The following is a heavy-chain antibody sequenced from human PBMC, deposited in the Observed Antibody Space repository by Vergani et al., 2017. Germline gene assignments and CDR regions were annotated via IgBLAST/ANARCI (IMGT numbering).Heavy chain of an antibody. CDR3: ATESSGWYAEAAADP. CDR2: IIPILGIA. J-gene: IGHJ5*02. CDR1: GGTFSSYT. D-gene: IGHD6-19*01. Sequence: QVQLVQSGAEVKKPGSSVKVSCKASGGTFSSYTISWVRQAPGQGLEWMGRIIPILGIANYAQKFQGRVTITADTSTSTAYMELSSLGSEDTAVYYCATESSGWYAEAAADPWGQGTLVTVSS. V-gene: IGHV1-69*04.